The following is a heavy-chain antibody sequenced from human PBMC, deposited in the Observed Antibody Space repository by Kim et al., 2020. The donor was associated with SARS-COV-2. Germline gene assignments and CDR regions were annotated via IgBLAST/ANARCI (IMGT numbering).Heavy chain of an antibody. D-gene: IGHD5-18*01. CDR1: GYTFTDYG. Sequence: ASVKVSCKASGYTFTDYGITWVRQAPGQGLEWVGWISTYNGHIDYAQNFQGRVTLTTDTPTNTVYMELRSLRPDDTAVYYCARQIGLRYNYGPDLDYWGQGSLVTVSS. CDR3: ARQIGLRYNYGPDLDY. CDR2: ISTYNGHI. V-gene: IGHV1-18*01. J-gene: IGHJ4*02.